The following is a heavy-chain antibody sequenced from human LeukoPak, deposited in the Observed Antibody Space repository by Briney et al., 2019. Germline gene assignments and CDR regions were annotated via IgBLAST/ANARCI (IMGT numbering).Heavy chain of an antibody. CDR1: GFTFSSYS. CDR3: ARDRYFWSGYYSGDYFDY. V-gene: IGHV3-48*04. Sequence: PGGSLRFSCAASGFTFSSYSMNWVRQAPGKGLEWVSYISSSSSTIYYADSVKGRFTISRDNAKKSLYLQMNILRAEDTAVSYCARDRYFWSGYYSGDYFDYWDQGTLVTVSS. J-gene: IGHJ4*02. CDR2: ISSSSSTI. D-gene: IGHD3-3*01.